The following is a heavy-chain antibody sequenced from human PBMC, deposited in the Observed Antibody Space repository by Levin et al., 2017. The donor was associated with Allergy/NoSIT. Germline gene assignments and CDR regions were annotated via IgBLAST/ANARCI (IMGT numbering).Heavy chain of an antibody. V-gene: IGHV1-46*01. CDR2: INPSGGST. CDR1: GYTFTSYY. D-gene: IGHD3-22*01. J-gene: IGHJ4*02. Sequence: ASVKVSCKASGYTFTSYYMHWVRQAPGQGLEWMGIINPSGGSTSYAQKFQGRVTMTRDTSTSTVYMELSSLRSEDTAVYYCARDVADDSSPTYYFDYWGQGTLVTVSS. CDR3: ARDVADDSSPTYYFDY.